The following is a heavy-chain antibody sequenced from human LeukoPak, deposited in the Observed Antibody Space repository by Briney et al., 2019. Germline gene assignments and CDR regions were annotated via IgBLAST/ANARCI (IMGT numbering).Heavy chain of an antibody. J-gene: IGHJ4*02. CDR3: ARSFTTYTIYFDY. V-gene: IGHV4-59*01. CDR2: IYYSGST. CDR1: GGSISSYY. Sequence: PSETLSLTCTVSGGSISSYYWSWIRQPPGKGLEWIGYIYYSGSTNYNPSLKSRVTISVDTSKNQFSLKLSSVTAADKAVYYCARSFTTYTIYFDYWGQGTLVTVSS. D-gene: IGHD2-2*02.